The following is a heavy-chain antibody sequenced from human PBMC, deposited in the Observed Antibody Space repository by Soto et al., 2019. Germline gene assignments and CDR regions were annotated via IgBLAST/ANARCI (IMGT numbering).Heavy chain of an antibody. Sequence: QVQLQQWGAGLLKPSETLSLTCAVYGGSFSGYYWSWIRKPPGKGLEWIGEINHSGSTNYNPSLKSRVNISVDTSKYQFSLKLSSVTAADTAVYYCAGSGQWLVRDYYYYGMDVWGQGTTVTVSS. CDR2: INHSGST. J-gene: IGHJ6*02. V-gene: IGHV4-34*01. CDR1: GGSFSGYY. CDR3: AGSGQWLVRDYYYYGMDV. D-gene: IGHD6-19*01.